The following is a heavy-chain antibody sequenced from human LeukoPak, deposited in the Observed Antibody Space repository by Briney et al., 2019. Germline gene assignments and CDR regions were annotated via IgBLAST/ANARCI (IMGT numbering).Heavy chain of an antibody. CDR2: ISGGGGST. CDR1: GFTFSSYA. CDR3: ARSMSSWYYFDY. V-gene: IGHV3-23*01. D-gene: IGHD6-13*01. J-gene: IGHJ4*02. Sequence: PGGSLRLSCAASGFTFSSYAMSWVRQAPGKGLEWVSAISGGGGSTYYADSVKGRFTISRDNAKNSLYLQMNSLRAEDTAVYYCARSMSSWYYFDYWGQGTLVTVSS.